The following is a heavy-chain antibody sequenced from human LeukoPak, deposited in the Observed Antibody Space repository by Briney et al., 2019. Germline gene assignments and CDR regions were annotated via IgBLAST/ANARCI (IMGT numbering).Heavy chain of an antibody. CDR3: ARDPYQYSSSSDPVNY. CDR2: IYYSGST. J-gene: IGHJ4*02. CDR1: GGSISSYY. D-gene: IGHD6-6*01. V-gene: IGHV4-59*12. Sequence: SETLSLTCTVSGGSISSYYWSWIRQPPGKGLEWIGYIYYSGSTNYNPSLKSRVTISVDTSKNQFSLKLSSVTAADTAVYYCARDPYQYSSSSDPVNYWGQGTLVTVSS.